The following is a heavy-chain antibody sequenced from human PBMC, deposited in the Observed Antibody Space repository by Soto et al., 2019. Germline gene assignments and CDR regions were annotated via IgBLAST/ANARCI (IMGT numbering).Heavy chain of an antibody. J-gene: IGHJ6*02. CDR2: INSDGSST. V-gene: IGHV3-74*01. CDR3: AREVLTSNYQYYYYGMDV. Sequence: GGSLRLSCAASGFTFSSYWMHWVRQAPGKGLVWVSRINSDGSSTSYADSVKGRFTISRDNAKNTLYLQMNSLRAEDTAVYYCAREVLTSNYQYYYYGMDVWGQGTTVTVS. CDR1: GFTFSSYW. D-gene: IGHD4-4*01.